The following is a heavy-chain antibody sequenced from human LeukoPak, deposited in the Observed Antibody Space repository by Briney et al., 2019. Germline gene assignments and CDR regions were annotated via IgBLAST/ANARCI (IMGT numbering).Heavy chain of an antibody. D-gene: IGHD2-2*01. CDR3: ARVLFSCSSTSCPCYYYYMDV. V-gene: IGHV4-59*01. CDR2: IYYSGST. CDR1: GGSISSYY. Sequence: PSETLSLTCTVSGGSISSYYWGWIRQPPGKGLEWIGYIYYSGSTNYNPSLKSRVTISVDTSKNQFSLKLSSVTAADTAVYYCARVLFSCSSTSCPCYYYYMDVWGKGTTVTVSS. J-gene: IGHJ6*03.